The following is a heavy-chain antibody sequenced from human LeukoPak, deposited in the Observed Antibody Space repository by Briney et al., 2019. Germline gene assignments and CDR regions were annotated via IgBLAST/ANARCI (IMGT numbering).Heavy chain of an antibody. V-gene: IGHV4-34*01. Sequence: KSSETLSLTCAVYGGSFSGYYWSWIRQPPGKGLERIGEINHSGSTNYNLSLKSRVTISVDTSKNQFSLKLSSVTAADTAVYYCARGAIAVAGLFWFDPWGQGTLVTVSS. D-gene: IGHD6-19*01. CDR1: GGSFSGYY. CDR3: ARGAIAVAGLFWFDP. CDR2: INHSGST. J-gene: IGHJ5*02.